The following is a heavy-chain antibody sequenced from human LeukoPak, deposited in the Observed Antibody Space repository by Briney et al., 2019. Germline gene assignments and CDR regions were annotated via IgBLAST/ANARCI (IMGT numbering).Heavy chain of an antibody. D-gene: IGHD6-19*01. V-gene: IGHV1-69*06. CDR3: ARGSAVAGPIDY. CDR1: GSTFSRFA. Sequence: SVKVSCKASGSTFSRFAMSWVRRAPRQGLEWMGGIIPIFGTANYAQKFQGRVTITADKSTSTAYMELSSLRSEDTAVYYCARGSAVAGPIDYWGQGTLVTVSS. J-gene: IGHJ4*02. CDR2: IIPIFGTA.